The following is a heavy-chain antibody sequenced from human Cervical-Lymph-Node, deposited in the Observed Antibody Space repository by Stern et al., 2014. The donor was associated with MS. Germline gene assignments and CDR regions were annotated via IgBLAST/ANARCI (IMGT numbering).Heavy chain of an antibody. J-gene: IGHJ5*02. CDR2: IKTDGSEN. D-gene: IGHD1-7*01. CDR3: ARAVRELGT. V-gene: IGHV3-7*01. Sequence: VQLVESGGGLVQPGESLRLSCAVSGFTFSNYWMTWVRQAPGKGLEWVASIKTDGSENSYLASVKGRFTISRDNAKNSLYLQMNSLRAEDTAVYYCARAVRELGTWGQGTLVTVSS. CDR1: GFTFSNYW.